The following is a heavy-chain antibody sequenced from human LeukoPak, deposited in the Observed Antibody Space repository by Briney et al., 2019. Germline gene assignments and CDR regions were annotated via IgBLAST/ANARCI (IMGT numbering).Heavy chain of an antibody. CDR1: GFTFTIYW. D-gene: IGHD5/OR15-5a*01. J-gene: IGHJ4*02. V-gene: IGHV3-7*05. CDR2: IRQDGGEA. Sequence: GGSLRLSCAASGFTFTIYWMNWVRQAPGKGLEWVANIRQDGGEAYYVDSVKGRFTISRDNSKSSLFLQMNSLRTEDTALYYCARDHVYGGADYWGQGTLVTVSS. CDR3: ARDHVYGGADY.